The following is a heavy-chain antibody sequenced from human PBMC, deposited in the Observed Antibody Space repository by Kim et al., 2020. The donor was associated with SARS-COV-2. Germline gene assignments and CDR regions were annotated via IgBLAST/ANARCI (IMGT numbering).Heavy chain of an antibody. Sequence: GGSLRLSCAASGFTFSSYGMHWVRQAPGKGLEWVAVISYDGSNKYYADSVKGRFTISRDNSKNTLYLQMNSLRAEDTAVYYCAKEGGDGIVVVKGFDYWGQGTLVTVSS. D-gene: IGHD3-22*01. CDR2: ISYDGSNK. V-gene: IGHV3-30*18. J-gene: IGHJ4*02. CDR3: AKEGGDGIVVVKGFDY. CDR1: GFTFSSYG.